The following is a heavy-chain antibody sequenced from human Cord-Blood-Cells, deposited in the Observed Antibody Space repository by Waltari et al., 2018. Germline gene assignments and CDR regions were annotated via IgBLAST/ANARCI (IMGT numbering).Heavy chain of an antibody. CDR3: ARGDVGYCSSTSCYDY. D-gene: IGHD2-2*01. CDR1: GGTFSSYA. CDR2: LIPIFGTA. J-gene: IGHJ4*02. V-gene: IGHV1-69*01. Sequence: QVQLVQSGAEVKKPGSSVKVSCKASGGTFSSYAISWVRQAPGQGLEWMGWLIPIFGTANYAQKFQGRFTITADESTSTAYMELSSLRSEDTAVYYCARGDVGYCSSTSCYDYWGQGTLVTVSS.